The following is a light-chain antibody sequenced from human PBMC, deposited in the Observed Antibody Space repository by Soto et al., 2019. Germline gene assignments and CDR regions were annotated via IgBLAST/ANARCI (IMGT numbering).Light chain of an antibody. CDR3: QQYNSFSWT. V-gene: IGKV1-6*01. CDR2: VAS. CDR1: QVIKND. J-gene: IGKJ1*01. Sequence: AIQMTQSPSSLSASVGERVTITCRASQVIKNDLSWYQQRPGRDPKLLIYVASNLQSGVPSRFSGSGSGTDFTLTISGLQPDDFATYYCQQYNSFSWTFGQGTKVDIK.